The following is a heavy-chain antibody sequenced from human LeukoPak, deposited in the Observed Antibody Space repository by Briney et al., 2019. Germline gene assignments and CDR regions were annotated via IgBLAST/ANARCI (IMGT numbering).Heavy chain of an antibody. Sequence: SVSLSLTCTVCVGSISSCYWIWIRQPAGKGREGIGRIYTRWSNNYRPSLKSQVTMSVDTSKSQCSLKLSSVTAADTAVYYCARDRLDSSGWYNCFDPWGQGTLVTVSS. J-gene: IGHJ5*02. D-gene: IGHD6-19*01. CDR1: VGSISSCY. CDR2: IYTRWSN. CDR3: ARDRLDSSGWYNCFDP. V-gene: IGHV4-4*07.